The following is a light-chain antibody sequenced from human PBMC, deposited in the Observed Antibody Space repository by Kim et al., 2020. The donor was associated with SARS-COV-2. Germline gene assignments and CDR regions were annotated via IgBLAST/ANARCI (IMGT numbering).Light chain of an antibody. J-gene: IGLJ3*02. V-gene: IGLV1-47*02. CDR3: SGWDETLSARV. CDR2: ANS. CDR1: SSNIGKTY. Sequence: QSVLTQPPSASGTPGQTVTISCSGGSSNIGKTYVYWYQQLPGTAPRLLIYANSQRPSGVPDRFSGSKSGTSASLAISGLRSEDEADYYCSGWDETLSARVFGGGTKLTVL.